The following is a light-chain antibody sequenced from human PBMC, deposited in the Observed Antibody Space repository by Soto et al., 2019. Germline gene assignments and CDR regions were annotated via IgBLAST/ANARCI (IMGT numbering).Light chain of an antibody. CDR2: RAS. CDR1: QSVGIW. J-gene: IGKJ1*01. CDR3: HYYHIYPLWT. V-gene: IGKV1-5*03. Sequence: DIQMTQSPSTLSEAVGDRVTITCRASQSVGIWLAWYQQKPGKAPKLLIYRASSLQSGVPSRFSGSGSGTEFTLSISSLQPDDVATYYCHYYHIYPLWTFGLVTKVEVK.